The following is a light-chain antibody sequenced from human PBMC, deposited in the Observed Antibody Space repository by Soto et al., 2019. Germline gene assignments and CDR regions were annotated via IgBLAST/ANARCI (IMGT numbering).Light chain of an antibody. V-gene: IGKV3-11*01. CDR1: QSVTNY. Sequence: EVVLTQSPATLSLSPGERATLSCRASQSVTNYVAWFQQKPGQAPRLLIYETSKRATGIPARFSGGGSGTDFTHTISGLEPGDCAVYYWLQRDEWRRTFGQGTNLEIK. J-gene: IGKJ2*01. CDR3: LQRDEWRRT. CDR2: ETS.